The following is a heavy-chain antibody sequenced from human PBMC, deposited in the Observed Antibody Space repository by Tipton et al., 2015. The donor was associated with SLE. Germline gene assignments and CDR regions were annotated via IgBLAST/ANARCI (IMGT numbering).Heavy chain of an antibody. D-gene: IGHD3-22*01. CDR3: AKDIDSSGYYVDF. CDR1: GFTLSTYW. CDR2: ISWNSASI. Sequence: SLRLSCAASGFTLSTYWMNWVRQAPGKGLEWVSGISWNSASIAYADSVKGRFTISRDNAKNSLYLQMNSLRADDTALYYCAKDIDSSGYYVDFWGQGTMVTVSS. V-gene: IGHV3-9*01. J-gene: IGHJ3*01.